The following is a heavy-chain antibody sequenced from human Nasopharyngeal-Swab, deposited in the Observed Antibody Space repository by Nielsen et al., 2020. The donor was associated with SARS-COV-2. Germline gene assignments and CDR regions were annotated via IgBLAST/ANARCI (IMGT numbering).Heavy chain of an antibody. Sequence: WIRQPPGQGLEWIGEINHSGNTNYNPSLKSRVTISLDTSKNQFSLKLTSVTAADTAVYYCARGRLRRYYDYVWGTYRSDVFDIWGQGTMVTVSS. CDR2: INHSGNT. V-gene: IGHV4-34*01. D-gene: IGHD3-16*02. J-gene: IGHJ3*02. CDR3: ARGRLRRYYDYVWGTYRSDVFDI.